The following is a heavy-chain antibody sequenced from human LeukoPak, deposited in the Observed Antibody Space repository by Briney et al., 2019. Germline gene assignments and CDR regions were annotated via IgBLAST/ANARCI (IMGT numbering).Heavy chain of an antibody. J-gene: IGHJ5*02. CDR1: GGSFSGYY. D-gene: IGHD3-3*01. CDR3: ARASYYDFWSGYLPRPNWFDP. V-gene: IGHV4-34*01. CDR2: INHSGST. Sequence: SETLSLTCAVNGGSFSGYYWSWIRQPPGKGLEWIGEINHSGSTNYNPSLKSRVTISVDTSKNQFSLKLSSVTAADTAVYYCARASYYDFWSGYLPRPNWFDPWGQGTLVTVSS.